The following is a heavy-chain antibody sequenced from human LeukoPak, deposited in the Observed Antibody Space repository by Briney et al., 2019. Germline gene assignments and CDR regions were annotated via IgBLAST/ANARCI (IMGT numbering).Heavy chain of an antibody. V-gene: IGHV3-48*01. CDR3: VRGLIQSSI. CDR2: ISTSSSTI. Sequence: GGSLRLSCAASGFTFSNAWMSWVRQAPGKGLEWVSYISTSSSTIYYADSVKGRFTISRDNAKNSLYLQMNSLRAEDTAIYYCVRGLIQSSIWGQGTMVTVSS. J-gene: IGHJ3*02. CDR1: GFTFSNAW. D-gene: IGHD5-24*01.